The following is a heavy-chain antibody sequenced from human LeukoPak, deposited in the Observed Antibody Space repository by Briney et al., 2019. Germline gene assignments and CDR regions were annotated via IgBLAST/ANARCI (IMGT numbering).Heavy chain of an antibody. V-gene: IGHV4-59*01. J-gene: IGHJ4*02. CDR2: IYYSGST. CDR3: AGVGPTIL. D-gene: IGHD1-26*01. CDR1: GGSISSYY. Sequence: PSETLSLTCTVSGGSISSYYWSWVRQPPGKGLEWIGYIYYSGSTNYNPSLKSRVTMSVDTSKNQFSLKLSSVTAADTAVYYCAGVGPTILWGQGTLVTVSS.